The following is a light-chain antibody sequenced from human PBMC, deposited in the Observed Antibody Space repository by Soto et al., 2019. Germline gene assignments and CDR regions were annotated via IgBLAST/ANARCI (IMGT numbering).Light chain of an antibody. CDR3: QHYNNWPPYT. CDR1: QSVSIN. CDR2: GAS. J-gene: IGKJ2*01. V-gene: IGKV3-15*01. Sequence: EIVMTQSTATLSVSPGERATLSCRASQSVSINLAWYQQKPGQAPRLLIYGASTRATGIPARFSGSGSGTEFTLTISSLQSEDSAVYYCQHYNNWPPYTFGQGTRLEIK.